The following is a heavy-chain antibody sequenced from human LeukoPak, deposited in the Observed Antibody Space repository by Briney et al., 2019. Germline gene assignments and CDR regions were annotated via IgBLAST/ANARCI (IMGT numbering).Heavy chain of an antibody. V-gene: IGHV5-10-1*01. CDR2: IDPSDSYT. CDR3: AGLLLDRHSSGTVDY. Sequence: GESLKISCKGSGYSFTSYWINWVRQMPGKGLEWMGRIDPSDSYTNYSPSFQGHVTISADKSVSTVYLQWSSLKASDTAMYYCAGLLLDRHSSGTVDYWGQGTLATVSS. J-gene: IGHJ4*02. CDR1: GYSFTSYW. D-gene: IGHD3-22*01.